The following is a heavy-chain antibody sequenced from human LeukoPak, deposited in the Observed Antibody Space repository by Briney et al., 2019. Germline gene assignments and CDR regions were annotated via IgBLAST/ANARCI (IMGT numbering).Heavy chain of an antibody. CDR1: GFTFSSYA. V-gene: IGHV3-30*04. CDR3: ARAGLFVHSYSSH. J-gene: IGHJ4*02. Sequence: QTGRSVRLSCAAAGFTFSSYAMHWVRQAPGKGREWVAVISYDGRNKYYADSVKGRFTISRDNSKNTLYLQMNSLRAEDTAVYYCARAGLFVHSYSSHWGQGTLVTVSS. CDR2: ISYDGRNK. D-gene: IGHD6-13*01.